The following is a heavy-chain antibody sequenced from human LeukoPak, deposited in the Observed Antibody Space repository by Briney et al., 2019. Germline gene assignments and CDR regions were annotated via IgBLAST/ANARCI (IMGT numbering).Heavy chain of an antibody. CDR2: ISAYNGNT. CDR3: ARDLTYYHESSSVDY. V-gene: IGHV1-18*01. CDR1: GYTFTSYG. J-gene: IGHJ4*02. Sequence: ASVKVSCKASGYTFTSYGISWVRQAPGQGLEWMGWISAYNGNTNYAQKLQGRVTMTTDTSTSTAYMELRSLTSDDTAVYYCARDLTYYHESSSVDYWGQGTLVTVSS. D-gene: IGHD3-22*01.